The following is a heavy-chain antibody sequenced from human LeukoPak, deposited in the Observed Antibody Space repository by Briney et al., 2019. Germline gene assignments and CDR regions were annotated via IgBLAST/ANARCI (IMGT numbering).Heavy chain of an antibody. J-gene: IGHJ4*02. CDR3: ARSATVTTGYFDY. Sequence: SETLSLTCSVSGGSISSSGHYWGWIRQSPEKGLDWIGSIYSNGNTYYNPSVKSRITISVDTSKNQFSLKLTSVTAAETAVYYCARSATVTTGYFDYWGQGALVTVSS. D-gene: IGHD4-17*01. CDR1: GGSISSSGHY. CDR2: IYSNGNT. V-gene: IGHV4-39*07.